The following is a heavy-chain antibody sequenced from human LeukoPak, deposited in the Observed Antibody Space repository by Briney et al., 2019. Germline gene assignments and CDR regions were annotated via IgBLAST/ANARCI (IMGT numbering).Heavy chain of an antibody. V-gene: IGHV1-46*01. D-gene: IGHD4-17*01. CDR1: GYTFTSYY. CDR3: ARGGPFDYGGNPQFYGMDV. J-gene: IGHJ6*02. Sequence: GASVKVSCKASGYTFTSYYMHWVRQAPGQGLEWMGIINPSGGSTSYAQKFQGRVTMTRDTSTSTVYMELSSLRSEDTAVYYCARGGPFDYGGNPQFYGMDVWGQGTTVTVSS. CDR2: INPSGGST.